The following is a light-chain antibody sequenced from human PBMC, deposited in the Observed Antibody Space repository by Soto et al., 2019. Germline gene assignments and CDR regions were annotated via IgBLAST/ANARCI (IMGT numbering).Light chain of an antibody. CDR2: GAS. J-gene: IGKJ5*01. V-gene: IGKV1-39*01. Sequence: DIQMTQSPSSLSASVGDRVTITCRTSQSIRNYLNWYQQKPGKAPNLLVYGASILQSGVPSRFSGSGSGTDFSLTINNLQPEDFATYYCQQSYSTPPITFGQGTRLEIK. CDR1: QSIRNY. CDR3: QQSYSTPPIT.